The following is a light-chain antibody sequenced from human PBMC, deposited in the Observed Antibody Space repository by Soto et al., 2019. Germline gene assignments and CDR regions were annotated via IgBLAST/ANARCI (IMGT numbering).Light chain of an antibody. Sequence: DIQMTQSPSTLSASVGDIVTITCRASQSISSWLAWYQQKPGKAPKLLIYKASSLDGGVASRLSGTGSVTEFTITISGLQPDAVEPYYCQQYYSYLYSFGQGTKLESK. CDR3: QQYYSYLYS. J-gene: IGKJ2*01. CDR2: KAS. V-gene: IGKV1-5*03. CDR1: QSISSW.